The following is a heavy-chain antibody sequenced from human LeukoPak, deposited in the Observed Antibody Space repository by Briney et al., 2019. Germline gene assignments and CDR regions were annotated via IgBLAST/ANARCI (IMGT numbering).Heavy chain of an antibody. J-gene: IGHJ4*02. D-gene: IGHD3-9*01. V-gene: IGHV1-46*01. CDR3: ARDGAGRGILTGYYYFDY. CDR2: INPSGGST. CDR1: GYTFTSYY. Sequence: ASVKVSCKASGYTFTSYYMHWVRQAPGQGLEWMGIINPSGGSTSYAQKFQGRVTMTRDTSTSTVYMELSSLRSEDTAVYYCARDGAGRGILTGYYYFDYWGQGTLVTVSS.